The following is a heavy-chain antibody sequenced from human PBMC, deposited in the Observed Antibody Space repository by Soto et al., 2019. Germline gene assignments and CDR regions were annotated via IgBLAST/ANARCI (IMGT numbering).Heavy chain of an antibody. Sequence: QLQLQESGSGLGKPSQTISLTCAVYGGSISSGGYSWSWIRQPPVEGLEWIGCIYHSGSTYYNPSLKSRVTISVDRSKNQFSLKLSSVTAADTAVYYCAAGGGLPRYYWGQGTLVTVSS. CDR1: GGSISSGGYS. D-gene: IGHD5-12*01. J-gene: IGHJ4*02. CDR3: AAGGGLPRYY. V-gene: IGHV4-30-2*01. CDR2: IYHSGST.